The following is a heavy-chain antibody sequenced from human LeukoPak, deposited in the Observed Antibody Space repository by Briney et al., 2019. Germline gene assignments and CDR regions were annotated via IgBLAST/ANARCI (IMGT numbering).Heavy chain of an antibody. Sequence: PGGPLRLSCAASGFTFSSYAMSWVRQAPGKGLEWVSAISGSGGSTYYADSVKGRFTISRDNSKNTLYLQMNSLRAEDTAVYYCAKMESRVVPAAPFDYWGQGTLVTVSS. D-gene: IGHD2-2*01. CDR1: GFTFSSYA. V-gene: IGHV3-23*01. CDR2: ISGSGGST. J-gene: IGHJ4*02. CDR3: AKMESRVVPAAPFDY.